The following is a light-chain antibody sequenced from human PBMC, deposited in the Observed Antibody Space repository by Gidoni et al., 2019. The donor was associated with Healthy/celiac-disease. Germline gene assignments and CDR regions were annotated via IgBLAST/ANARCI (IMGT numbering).Light chain of an antibody. J-gene: IGKJ3*01. CDR1: QSVSSSY. V-gene: IGKV3-20*01. Sequence: VLTQSPGTLSLSPGERAPLSCRASQSVSSSYLAWYQQKPGQAPRLLIYGASSRATGIPDRFSGSGSGTDFTLTISRLEPEDVAVYYCQQYGSSLFTFGPXTKVDIK. CDR3: QQYGSSLFT. CDR2: GAS.